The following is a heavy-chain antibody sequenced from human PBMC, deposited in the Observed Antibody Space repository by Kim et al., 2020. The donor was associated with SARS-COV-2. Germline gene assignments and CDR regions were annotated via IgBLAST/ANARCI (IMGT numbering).Heavy chain of an antibody. Sequence: GGSLRLSCAASGFTFSSYAMHWVRQAPGKGLEWVAVISYDGSNKYYADSVKGRFTISRDNSKNTLYLQMNSLRAEDTAVYYCARATAYCGGDCYSLPYYYCGMDVWGQGTTVTVSS. CDR1: GFTFSSYA. V-gene: IGHV3-30-3*01. J-gene: IGHJ6*02. CDR3: ARATAYCGGDCYSLPYYYCGMDV. D-gene: IGHD2-21*02. CDR2: ISYDGSNK.